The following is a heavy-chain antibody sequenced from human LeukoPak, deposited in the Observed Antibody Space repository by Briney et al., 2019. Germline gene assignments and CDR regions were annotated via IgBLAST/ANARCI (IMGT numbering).Heavy chain of an antibody. CDR1: GFTFSSYS. CDR2: ISSSSSYI. D-gene: IGHD5-12*01. J-gene: IGHJ3*02. V-gene: IGHV3-21*01. CDR3: ARDSGHDPDAFDI. Sequence: GGSLRLSCAASGFTFSSYSMNWVRQAPGKGLEWVSSISSSSSYIYYADSVKGRFTISRDNAKNSLYLQMNSLRAEDTAVYYCARDSGHDPDAFDIWGQGTMVTVSS.